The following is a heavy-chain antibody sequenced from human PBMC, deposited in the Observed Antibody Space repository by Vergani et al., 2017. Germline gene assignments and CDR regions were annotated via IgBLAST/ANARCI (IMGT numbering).Heavy chain of an antibody. CDR3: ARPHGDSHTPDPRRLDD. V-gene: IGHV1-46*03. J-gene: IGHJ4*02. D-gene: IGHD5-18*01. CDR2: SNPSGGSK. CDR1: GYTFTNYY. Sequence: QVLLVQSGAEVKKPGASVRVSCKTSGYTFTNYYIHWVRQAPGQGLEWMGISNPSGGSKTYAQQFQGRLTMTRDTPTSPVYMDLSNLRSEETAVNYCARPHGDSHTPDPRRLDDWGQGTEVTVSS.